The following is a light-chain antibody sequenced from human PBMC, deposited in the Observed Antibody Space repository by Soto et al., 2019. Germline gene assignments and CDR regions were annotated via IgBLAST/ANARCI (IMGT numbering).Light chain of an antibody. J-gene: IGKJ1*01. Sequence: PGERVTLSCRASQSVSSSYLTWYQQKPGQAPRLLIYGATTRATSIPARFSGSGSGTDFTLTISSLQPEDFAVYYCQQDYNLPWTFGQGTKVEIK. V-gene: IGKV3D-7*01. CDR3: QQDYNLPWT. CDR2: GAT. CDR1: QSVSSSY.